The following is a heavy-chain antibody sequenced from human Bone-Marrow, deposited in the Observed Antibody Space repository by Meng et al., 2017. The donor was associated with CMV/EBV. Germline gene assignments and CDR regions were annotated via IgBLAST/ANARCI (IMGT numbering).Heavy chain of an antibody. D-gene: IGHD3-10*01. CDR2: INPNSGGT. CDR3: ARFRGVIMYSYGMDV. V-gene: IGHV1-2*02. J-gene: IGHJ6*02. Sequence: ASVKVSCKASGYTFTSYGISWVRQAPGQGLEWMGWINPNSGGTNYAQKFQGRVTMTRDTSISTAYMELSRLRSDDTAVYYCARFRGVIMYSYGMDVWGQGTTVTVSS. CDR1: GYTFTSYG.